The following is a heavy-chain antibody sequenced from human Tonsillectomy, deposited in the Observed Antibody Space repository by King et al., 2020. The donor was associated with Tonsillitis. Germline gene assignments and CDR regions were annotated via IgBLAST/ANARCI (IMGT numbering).Heavy chain of an antibody. CDR2: IYPGDSDI. Sequence: QLVQSGAEVKKPGESLKISCQGSAYSFTDHWIGWVRQMPGKGLELMGIIYPGDSDIKYSPSFQGQVTISADKSISTAYLHWSSLKASDTAVYYCSTLTRLLPHGAFDVWGQGTMVTASS. D-gene: IGHD3-22*01. J-gene: IGHJ3*01. CDR1: AYSFTDHW. V-gene: IGHV5-51*01. CDR3: STLTRLLPHGAFDV.